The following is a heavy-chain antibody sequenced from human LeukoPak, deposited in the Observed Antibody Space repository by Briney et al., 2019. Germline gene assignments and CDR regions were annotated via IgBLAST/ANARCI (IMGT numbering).Heavy chain of an antibody. CDR1: GLTCSSSW. J-gene: IGHJ4*02. D-gene: IGHD5-18*01. CDR3: ARDLAYSRLDY. V-gene: IGHV3-7*01. Sequence: GGSLRLSCAVSGLTCSSSWMDWVRQAPGKGLEWVASINPEGSEKYSADSVKGRFTISRDNAKNSLYLQMDSLRVEDTAFYYCARDLAYSRLDYWGQGMLVTVSS. CDR2: INPEGSEK.